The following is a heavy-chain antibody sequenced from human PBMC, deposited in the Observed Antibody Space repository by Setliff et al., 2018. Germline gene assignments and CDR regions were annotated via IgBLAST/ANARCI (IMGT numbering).Heavy chain of an antibody. CDR2: IKQDGSEK. CDR1: GFTFSNYY. Sequence: GSLRLSCAASGFTFSNYYMTWIRQAPGKGLEWVANIKQDGSEKYYVDSVRGRFTISRDNAKNSLYLQMDSLRVEDTAVYYCIDGRNRAWGVYWGQGTLVTVSS. CDR3: IDGRNRAWGVY. V-gene: IGHV3-7*01. J-gene: IGHJ4*02. D-gene: IGHD7-27*01.